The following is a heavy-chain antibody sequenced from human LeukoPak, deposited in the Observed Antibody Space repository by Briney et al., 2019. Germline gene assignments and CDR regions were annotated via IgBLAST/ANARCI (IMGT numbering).Heavy chain of an antibody. Sequence: GGSLRLSCAASGFTVSSNYMSWVRQAPGKGLEWVSVIYSGGSTYYADSVKGRFTISRDNAKNSLYLQMNSLRAEDTAVYYCARAGYCSSTSCSLPEYFQHWGQGTLVTVSS. CDR1: GFTVSSNY. CDR3: ARAGYCSSTSCSLPEYFQH. CDR2: IYSGGST. V-gene: IGHV3-66*01. J-gene: IGHJ1*01. D-gene: IGHD2-2*03.